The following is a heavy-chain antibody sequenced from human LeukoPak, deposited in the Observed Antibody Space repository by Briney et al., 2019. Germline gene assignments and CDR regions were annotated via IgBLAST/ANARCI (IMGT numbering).Heavy chain of an antibody. Sequence: GGSLRLCCAASGFTFSSYAMSWVRQAPGKGLEWVSAISGSGGSTYYADSVKGRFTISRDNSKNTLYLQMNSLRAEDTAVYYCANPYGDYDFDYWGQGTLVTVSS. D-gene: IGHD4-17*01. CDR3: ANPYGDYDFDY. CDR2: ISGSGGST. CDR1: GFTFSSYA. J-gene: IGHJ4*02. V-gene: IGHV3-23*01.